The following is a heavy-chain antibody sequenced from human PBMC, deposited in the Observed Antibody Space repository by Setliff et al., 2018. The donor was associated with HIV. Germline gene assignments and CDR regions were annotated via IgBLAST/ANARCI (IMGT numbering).Heavy chain of an antibody. CDR2: INVGNGDT. CDR3: ARGALLAVFDFDH. CDR1: GYTLTGYY. V-gene: IGHV1-3*01. Sequence: GASVKVSCKASGYTLTGYYMHWVRLAPGLGLEWMGWINVGNGDTKYSPELQGRISITRDTSANTAYMELSRLRSDDTAVYFCARGALLAVFDFDHWGHGTLVTVSS. D-gene: IGHD3-10*01. J-gene: IGHJ4*01.